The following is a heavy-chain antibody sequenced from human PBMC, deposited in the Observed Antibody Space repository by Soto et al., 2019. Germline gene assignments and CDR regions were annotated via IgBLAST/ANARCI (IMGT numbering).Heavy chain of an antibody. CDR1: GFTFSNYA. V-gene: IGHV3-23*01. CDR2: VSGSGSST. J-gene: IGHJ4*02. Sequence: GGSLRLSCAASGFTFSNYAMSWVRQAPGKGLEWVSGVSGSGSSTYYADSVKGRFTISRDNSKNTLYLQMNSLRAEDTAVYYCAKASTMTTGRFDYWGQGTLVTVSS. D-gene: IGHD4-17*01. CDR3: AKASTMTTGRFDY.